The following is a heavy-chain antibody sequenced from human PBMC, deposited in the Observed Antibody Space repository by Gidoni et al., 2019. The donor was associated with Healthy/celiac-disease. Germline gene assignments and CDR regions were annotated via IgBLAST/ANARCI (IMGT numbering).Heavy chain of an antibody. CDR1: GGSFSGYD. V-gene: IGHV4-34*01. Sequence: QVQLQQWGAGLLKPSETLALTCAVYGGSFSGYDWSWIRQPPGKGLEWIGEIHHRGSTNYNPSLKRRVPLSVDTSKNQFSLKLSSVTAADTAVYYCARGGSYCSGGSCYTYYYYGMDVWGQGTTVTVSS. CDR3: ARGGSYCSGGSCYTYYYYGMDV. J-gene: IGHJ6*02. CDR2: IHHRGST. D-gene: IGHD2-15*01.